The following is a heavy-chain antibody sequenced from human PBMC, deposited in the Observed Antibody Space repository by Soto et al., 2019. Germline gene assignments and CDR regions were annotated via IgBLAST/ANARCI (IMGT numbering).Heavy chain of an antibody. D-gene: IGHD2-21*01. J-gene: IGHJ6*02. CDR1: GYSFTSYW. Sequence: GESLKISCKGSGYSFTSYWIGWVRQMPGKGLEWMGIIYPGDSDTRYSPSFQGQVTISADKSISTAYLQWSSLKASDTAMYYCARHEDGYPYYYYGMDVWGQGTTVTVSS. CDR3: ARHEDGYPYYYYGMDV. V-gene: IGHV5-51*01. CDR2: IYPGDSDT.